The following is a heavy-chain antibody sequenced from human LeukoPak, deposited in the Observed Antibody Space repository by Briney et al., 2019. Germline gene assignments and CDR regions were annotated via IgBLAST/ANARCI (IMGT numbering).Heavy chain of an antibody. Sequence: PGGSLRLSCAASGFTFGDYAMHWVRQAPGKGLEWVSLISWDGGSTYYADSVKGRFTISRDNSKNSLYLQMNSLRAEDTALYYCAKGYCSSTSCPFDPWGQGTLVTVSS. CDR1: GFTFGDYA. J-gene: IGHJ5*02. V-gene: IGHV3-43D*04. D-gene: IGHD2-2*01. CDR2: ISWDGGST. CDR3: AKGYCSSTSCPFDP.